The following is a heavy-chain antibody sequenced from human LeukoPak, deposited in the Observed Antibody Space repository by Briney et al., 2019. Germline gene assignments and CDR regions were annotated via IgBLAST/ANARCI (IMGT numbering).Heavy chain of an antibody. J-gene: IGHJ4*02. CDR2: IKQDGSEK. CDR1: GFTFSSYW. CDR3: ARGHVLLWFGEFHY. D-gene: IGHD3-10*01. Sequence: PGGSLRLSCAASGFTFSSYWMSWVRQAPGKGLECVANIKQDGSEKYYVDSVKGRFTISRDNAKNSLYLQMNSLRAEDTAVYYCARGHVLLWFGEFHYWGQGTLVTVSS. V-gene: IGHV3-7*03.